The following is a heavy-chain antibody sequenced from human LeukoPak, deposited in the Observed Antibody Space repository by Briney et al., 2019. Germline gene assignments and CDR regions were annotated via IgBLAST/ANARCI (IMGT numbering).Heavy chain of an antibody. CDR3: ARRYYDFWSGYYTPGYYYGMDV. CDR1: GFTFSSYG. J-gene: IGHJ6*02. V-gene: IGHV3-21*01. D-gene: IGHD3-3*01. CDR2: IGTTSSYI. Sequence: PGGSLRLSCAASGFTFSSYGINWVRQAPGKGLEWVSFIGTTSSYIYYADSVKGRFTISRDNAKNSLYLQMNSLRAEDTAVYYCARRYYDFWSGYYTPGYYYGMDVWGQGTTVTVSS.